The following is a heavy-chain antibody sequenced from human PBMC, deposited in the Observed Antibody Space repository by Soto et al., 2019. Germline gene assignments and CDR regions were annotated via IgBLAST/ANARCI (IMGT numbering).Heavy chain of an antibody. J-gene: IGHJ6*02. CDR1: VFTFSSYW. CDR2: INSDGSST. CDR3: ARDYVVVPAATLYYYYYYGMDV. V-gene: IGHV3-74*01. D-gene: IGHD2-2*01. Sequence: WWSLRLSCSASVFTFSSYWMHWFRQAPGKGLVWVSRINSDGSSTSYADSVKGRFTISRDNAKNTLYLQMNSLRAEDTAVYYCARDYVVVPAATLYYYYYYGMDVWGQGTTVTVSS.